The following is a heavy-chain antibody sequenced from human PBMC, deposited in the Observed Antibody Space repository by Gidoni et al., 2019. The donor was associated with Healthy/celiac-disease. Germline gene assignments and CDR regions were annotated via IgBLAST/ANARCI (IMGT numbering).Heavy chain of an antibody. V-gene: IGHV3-23*01. J-gene: IGHJ4*02. CDR2: ISGSGGST. CDR3: AGLGAYGRPAAIHY. CDR1: GFTFSSYA. Sequence: EVQLLESGGGLVQPGGSLRLSCAASGFTFSSYAMSWVRQAPGKGLEWVSAISGSGGSTYYADSVKGRFTISRDNSKNALYLQMNSLRAEDTAVYYCAGLGAYGRPAAIHYWGQGTLVTVSS. D-gene: IGHD2-2*01.